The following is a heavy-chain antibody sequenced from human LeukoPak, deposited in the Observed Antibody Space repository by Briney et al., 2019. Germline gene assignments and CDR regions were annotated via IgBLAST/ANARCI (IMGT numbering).Heavy chain of an antibody. Sequence: GASVKVSCKASGYTFTGYYMHWVRQPPGQGLGWMGLINLNSGGTNYAQKFQGRVTITRDTSISTDYVEVRGLTSDDTAVYYCARGRPSSSSGAFDIWGQGTMVTVSS. V-gene: IGHV1-2*02. CDR3: ARGRPSSSSGAFDI. CDR2: INLNSGGT. D-gene: IGHD6-6*01. CDR1: GYTFTGYY. J-gene: IGHJ3*02.